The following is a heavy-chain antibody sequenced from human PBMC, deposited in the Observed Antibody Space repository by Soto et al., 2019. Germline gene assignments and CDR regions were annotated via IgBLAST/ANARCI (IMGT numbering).Heavy chain of an antibody. J-gene: IGHJ3*02. CDR1: GFTFSSYS. D-gene: IGHD3-16*01. CDR2: ISSSSSYI. V-gene: IGHV3-21*01. CDR3: AREGGDAFDI. Sequence: PGGSLRLSCAASGFTFSSYSMNWVRQAPGKGLEWVSSISSSSSYIYYADSVKGRFTISRDNAKNSLYLQMSSLRAEDTAVYYCAREGGDAFDIWGQGTMVTVSS.